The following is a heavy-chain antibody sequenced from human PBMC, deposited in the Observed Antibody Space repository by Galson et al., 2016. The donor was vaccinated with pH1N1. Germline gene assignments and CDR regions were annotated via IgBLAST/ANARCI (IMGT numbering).Heavy chain of an antibody. J-gene: IGHJ3*02. CDR3: AREWRYYDSSGFPINDAFDI. D-gene: IGHD3-22*01. CDR2: AYFRSQWHN. Sequence: CAISGDSVSAKSVTWNWIRQSPSKGLEWLGRAYFRSQWHNDYAESLRGRLTVNADTSKNEFYLKLSSVTAADTAVYYCAREWRYYDSSGFPINDAFDIWGQGTVVTVSS. V-gene: IGHV6-1*01. CDR1: GDSVSAKSVT.